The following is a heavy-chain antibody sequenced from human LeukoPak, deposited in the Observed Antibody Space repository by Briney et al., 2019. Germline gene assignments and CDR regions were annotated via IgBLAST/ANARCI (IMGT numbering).Heavy chain of an antibody. CDR2: VKQDGTEE. V-gene: IGHV3-7*03. CDR3: ARDPCHGALDY. Sequence: GGSLRLSCVASGFTFSSSWMSWVRRAPGKGLEWVANVKQDGTEEYYVDSVRGRFSISKDNAKNSLYLQMNSLRAEDTAVYYCARDPCHGALDYWGQGALVTVSS. D-gene: IGHD2-2*01. J-gene: IGHJ4*02. CDR1: GFTFSSSW.